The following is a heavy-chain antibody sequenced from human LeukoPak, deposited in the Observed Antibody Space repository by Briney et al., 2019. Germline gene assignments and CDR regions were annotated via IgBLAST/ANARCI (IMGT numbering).Heavy chain of an antibody. CDR2: ISHSGST. CDR3: ARAVSGRFDY. V-gene: IGHV4-30-2*01. Sequence: SETLSLTCAVSGGSITTGGYSWSWIRQPPGKGLEWIGYISHSGSTYYKPSLKSRVTISVDRSKNQFSLKLTSVTAADTAIYYCARAVSGRFDYWGQGTLVTVSS. CDR1: GGSITTGGYS. D-gene: IGHD6-19*01. J-gene: IGHJ4*02.